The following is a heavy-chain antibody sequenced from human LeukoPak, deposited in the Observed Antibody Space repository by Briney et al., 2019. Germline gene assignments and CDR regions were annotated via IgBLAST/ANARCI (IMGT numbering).Heavy chain of an antibody. CDR3: ARDGGWYSYGQKDY. CDR2: IKQDGSEK. V-gene: IGHV3-7*01. D-gene: IGHD5-18*01. J-gene: IGHJ4*02. CDR1: GFTFSSYW. Sequence: GGSLRLSCAASGFTFSSYWMSWVRQAPGKGLEWVANIKQDGSEKYYVDSVKGRFTISRDNAKNSLYLQMNSLRAEDTAVYYCARDGGWYSYGQKDYWGQGTLVTVSS.